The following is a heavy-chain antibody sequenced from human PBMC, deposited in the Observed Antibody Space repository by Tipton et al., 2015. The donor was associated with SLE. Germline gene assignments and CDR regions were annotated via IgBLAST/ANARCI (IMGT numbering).Heavy chain of an antibody. D-gene: IGHD2-21*01. J-gene: IGHJ2*01. CDR1: GGSISSHY. CDR3: ARFIVVVIAGHWYFDL. CDR2: IYYSGST. V-gene: IGHV4-59*11. Sequence: TLSLTCTVSGGSISSHYWSWIRQPPGKGLEWIGYIYYSGSTNYNPSLKSRVTLSVDTSKNQFSLKLSSVTAADTAVYYCARFIVVVIAGHWYFDLWGRGTLVTVSS.